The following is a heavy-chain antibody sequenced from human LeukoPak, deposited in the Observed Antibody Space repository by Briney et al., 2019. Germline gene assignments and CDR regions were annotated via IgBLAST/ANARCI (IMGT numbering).Heavy chain of an antibody. CDR1: GGSISSSSYY. V-gene: IGHV4-39*07. J-gene: IGHJ6*03. CDR3: ARDDIVVVPAAIQNYYYYMDV. CDR2: IYTSGST. Sequence: PSETLSLTCTVSGGSISSSSYYWGWLRQPPGKGLEWIGSIYTSGSTNYNPSLKSRVTMSVDTSKNQFSLKLSSVTAADTAVYYCARDDIVVVPAAIQNYYYYMDVWGKGTTVTVSS. D-gene: IGHD2-2*02.